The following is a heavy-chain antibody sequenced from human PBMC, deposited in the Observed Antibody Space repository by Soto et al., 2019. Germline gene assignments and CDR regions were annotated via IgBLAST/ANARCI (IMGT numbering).Heavy chain of an antibody. Sequence: GGSLRLSCTPSGLNVSIYWMNWVRQAPGKGLEWVANIKEDGTEMYYVDSVKGQFTISRDSAKNSVYLQMNSLRAEDTAMYYCTRGHYGSPLGGQGTLVTVSS. J-gene: IGHJ4*02. V-gene: IGHV3-7*01. CDR1: GLNVSIYW. D-gene: IGHD4-17*01. CDR2: IKEDGTEM. CDR3: TRGHYGSPL.